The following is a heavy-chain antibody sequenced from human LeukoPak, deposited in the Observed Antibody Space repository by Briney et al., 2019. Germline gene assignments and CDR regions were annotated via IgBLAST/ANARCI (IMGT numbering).Heavy chain of an antibody. D-gene: IGHD6-19*01. CDR1: GGSFSGYY. J-gene: IGHJ4*02. Sequence: PSETLSLTCAVYGGSFSGYYWSWIRQPPGKGLEWIGEINHSGSTNYNPSLKSRVTISVDTSKNQFSLKLSSVTAADTAVYYCARGRSRGWYLFNYWGQGTLVTVSS. V-gene: IGHV4-34*01. CDR3: ARGRSRGWYLFNY. CDR2: INHSGST.